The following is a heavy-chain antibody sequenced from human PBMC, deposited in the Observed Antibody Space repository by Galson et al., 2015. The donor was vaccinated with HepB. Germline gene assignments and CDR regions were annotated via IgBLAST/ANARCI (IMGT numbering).Heavy chain of an antibody. V-gene: IGHV3-30*04. CDR2: ISYDGSNK. CDR3: ARDAQPAYYYGSAANWFDP. CDR1: GFTFSSYA. D-gene: IGHD3-10*01. J-gene: IGHJ5*02. Sequence: SLRLSCAASGFTFSSYAMHWVRQAPGKGLEWVAVISYDGSNKYYADSVKGRFTISRDNSKNTLYLQMNSLRAEDTAVYYCARDAQPAYYYGSAANWFDPWGQGTLVTVSS.